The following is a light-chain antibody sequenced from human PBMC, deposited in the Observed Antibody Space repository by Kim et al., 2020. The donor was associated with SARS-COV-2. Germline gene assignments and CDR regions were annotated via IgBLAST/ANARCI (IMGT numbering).Light chain of an antibody. Sequence: LGETVRITCQGDSVRNYFVSWYQQKPGQAPVLVMYGRNIRASGIPDRFSGSRLGDTASLTIAGTQPEDEADYYCNSRDSSGNLGVFGGGTQLTVL. J-gene: IGLJ3*02. CDR3: NSRDSSGNLGV. V-gene: IGLV3-19*01. CDR2: GRN. CDR1: SVRNYF.